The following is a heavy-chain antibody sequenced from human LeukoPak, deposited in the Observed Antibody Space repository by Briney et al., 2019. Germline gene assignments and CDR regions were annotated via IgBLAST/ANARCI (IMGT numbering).Heavy chain of an antibody. Sequence: SVKVSCKASGGTFSSYAISWVRQAPGQGLEWMGGIIPIFGTANYAQKFQGRVTITADESTSTAYMELSSLRSEDTAVYYCARDTVEMATIRYYYYYMDVWGKGTTVTASS. J-gene: IGHJ6*03. V-gene: IGHV1-69*01. CDR1: GGTFSSYA. CDR3: ARDTVEMATIRYYYYYMDV. CDR2: IIPIFGTA. D-gene: IGHD5-24*01.